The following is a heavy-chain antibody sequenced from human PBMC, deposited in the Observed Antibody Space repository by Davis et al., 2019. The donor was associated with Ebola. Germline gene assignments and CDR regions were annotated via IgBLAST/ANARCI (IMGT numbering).Heavy chain of an antibody. Sequence: PGGSLRLSCAASGFTFSGSAMHWVRQASGKGLEWVGRIRSKANSYATAYAASVKGRFTISRDDSKNTAYLQMNSLKTEDTAVYYCTRRVRYCSSTSCFYYYYGMDVWGQGTTVTVSS. CDR3: TRRVRYCSSTSCFYYYYGMDV. CDR2: IRSKANSYAT. CDR1: GFTFSGSA. D-gene: IGHD2-2*01. V-gene: IGHV3-73*01. J-gene: IGHJ6*02.